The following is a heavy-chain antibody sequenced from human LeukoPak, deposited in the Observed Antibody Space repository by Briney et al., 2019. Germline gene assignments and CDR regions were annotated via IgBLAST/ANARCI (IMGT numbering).Heavy chain of an antibody. CDR2: ISDIGSI. D-gene: IGHD1-26*01. Sequence: SETLSLTCTVSGGSISSYYWSWIRQPPGKGLEWIAYISDIGSINYNPSLKSRVTISLDTSKNQFSLKLSSVTAADTAVYYCATSLGATLVYFDYWGQGTLVTVSS. V-gene: IGHV4-59*08. CDR1: GGSISSYY. J-gene: IGHJ4*02. CDR3: ATSLGATLVYFDY.